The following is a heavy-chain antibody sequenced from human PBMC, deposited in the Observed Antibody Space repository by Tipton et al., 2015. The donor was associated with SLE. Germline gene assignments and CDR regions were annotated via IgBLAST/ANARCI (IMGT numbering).Heavy chain of an antibody. Sequence: SLRLSCAASGFTVSSNYMSWVRQAPGKGLEWVSVIYSGGSTYYADSVKGRFTISRHNSKNTLDFQMNSLRAEDTAVYYCASRASSGYYSFDYWGQGTLVTVSS. CDR3: ASRASSGYYSFDY. V-gene: IGHV3-53*04. CDR2: IYSGGST. CDR1: GFTVSSNY. D-gene: IGHD3-22*01. J-gene: IGHJ4*02.